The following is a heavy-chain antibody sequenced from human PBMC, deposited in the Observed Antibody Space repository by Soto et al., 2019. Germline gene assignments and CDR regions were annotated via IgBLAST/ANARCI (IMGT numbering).Heavy chain of an antibody. D-gene: IGHD2-21*01. V-gene: IGHV4-30-2*01. CDR3: ARGAVVNFDS. CDR2: IHHSGST. CDR1: GGSISSGGSS. Sequence: QLQLQESGSGLVKPSQTLSLTCAVSGGSISSGGSSWTWIRQPPGKGLEWIGYIHHSGSTYYNPSLKSRVTISVDRSKNQFSLKLTSVTAAGTAVYYCARGAVVNFDSWGQGTLVTVSS. J-gene: IGHJ4*02.